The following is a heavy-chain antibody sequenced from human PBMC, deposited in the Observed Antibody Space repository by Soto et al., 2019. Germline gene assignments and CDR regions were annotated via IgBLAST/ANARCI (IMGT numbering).Heavy chain of an antibody. D-gene: IGHD1-26*01. V-gene: IGHV4-59*01. CDR1: GGSISSYY. Sequence: SETLSLTCTVSGGSISSYYWSWIRQPPGKGLEWIGYIYYSGSTNYNPTLKSRVTISVDTSKNQFSLKLSSVTAADTAVYYCARDLPLYRGGATGGLHGMDVWGQGTTVTVSS. CDR2: IYYSGST. J-gene: IGHJ6*02. CDR3: ARDLPLYRGGATGGLHGMDV.